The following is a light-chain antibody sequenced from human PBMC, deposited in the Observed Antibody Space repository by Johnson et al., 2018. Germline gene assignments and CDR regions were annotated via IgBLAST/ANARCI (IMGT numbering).Light chain of an antibody. CDR2: ENN. J-gene: IGLJ1*01. V-gene: IGLV1-51*02. Sequence: QSVLTQPPSVSAAPGQKVTISCSGSSSNIGNNYVSWYQQLPGTAPKLLIYENNKRPSGIPDRFSGSKSGTSATLGITGLQTGVEAEYYCGTWDSSLSAGNVFGTGTKVTVL. CDR3: GTWDSSLSAGNV. CDR1: SSNIGNNY.